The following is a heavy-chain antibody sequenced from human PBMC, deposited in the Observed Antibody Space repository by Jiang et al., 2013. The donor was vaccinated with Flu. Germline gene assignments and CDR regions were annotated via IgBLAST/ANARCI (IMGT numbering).Heavy chain of an antibody. J-gene: IGHJ4*02. CDR2: IQFDETNK. CDR3: ANHRFVDSSGFHSDY. CDR1: AFRLNDYG. Sequence: GGGVVQPGGTLRLSCAASAFRLNDYGIHWFRQAPGKGLEWVAFIQFDETNKYYADSVKGRFTVSRDSSKNTLYLHMASLRVDDTAVYYCANHRFVDSSGFHSDYWGQGTLVTVSS. D-gene: IGHD3-22*01. V-gene: IGHV3-30*02.